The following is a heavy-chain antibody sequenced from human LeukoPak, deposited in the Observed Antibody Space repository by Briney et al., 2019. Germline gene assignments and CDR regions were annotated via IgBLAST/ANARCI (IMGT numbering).Heavy chain of an antibody. V-gene: IGHV4-61*02. CDR3: ARDSRIAGATGNFDY. D-gene: IGHD1-26*01. J-gene: IGHJ4*02. CDR1: GGSISSGSYY. Sequence: PSETLSLTCTVSGGSISSGSYYWSWIRQPAGKGLEWIGRIYTSGSTNYNPSLKSRVTISVDTSKNQFSLKLSSVTAADTAVYYCARDSRIAGATGNFDYWGQGTLVTVSS. CDR2: IYTSGST.